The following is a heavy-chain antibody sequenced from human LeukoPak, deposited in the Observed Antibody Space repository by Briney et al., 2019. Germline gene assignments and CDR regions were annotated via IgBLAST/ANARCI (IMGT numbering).Heavy chain of an antibody. J-gene: IGHJ3*02. CDR1: GGSFSGYY. V-gene: IGHV4-34*01. D-gene: IGHD3-10*01. Sequence: SETLSLTCAVYGGSFSGYYWSWIRQPPGKGLEWIGEINHSGSTNYNPSLKSRVTTSVDTSKNQFSLKLSSVTAADTAVYYCASGYVSVGAFDIWGQGTMVTVSS. CDR3: ASGYVSVGAFDI. CDR2: INHSGST.